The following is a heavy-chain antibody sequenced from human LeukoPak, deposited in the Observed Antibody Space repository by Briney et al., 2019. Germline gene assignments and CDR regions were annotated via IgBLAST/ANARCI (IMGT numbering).Heavy chain of an antibody. Sequence: SGGSLRLSCAASGFTFDDYAMHWVRQAPGKGLEWVSGISWNSGSIGYADSVKGRFTISRDNAKNSLYLQMNSLRAEDTALYYCAKDVTGQPWFGGTDYGARGTRVTVPS. J-gene: IGHJ4*02. D-gene: IGHD3-10*01. CDR3: AKDVTGQPWFGGTDY. CDR1: GFTFDDYA. V-gene: IGHV3-9*01. CDR2: ISWNSGSI.